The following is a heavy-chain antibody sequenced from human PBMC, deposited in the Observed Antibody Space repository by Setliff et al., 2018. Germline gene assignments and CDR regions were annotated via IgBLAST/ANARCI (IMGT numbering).Heavy chain of an antibody. CDR1: GFTFNNYA. J-gene: IGHJ3*02. V-gene: IGHV3-23*01. CDR3: AISTIFGVVSPTPDAFDI. CDR2: ISGSGGST. Sequence: GGSLRLSCAASGFTFNNYAMIWVRQAPGKGLEWVSAISGSGGSTYYADSVKGRFTISRDNSKNTLYLQMNSLRAEDTAVYYCAISTIFGVVSPTPDAFDIWGQGTMVTVSS. D-gene: IGHD3-3*01.